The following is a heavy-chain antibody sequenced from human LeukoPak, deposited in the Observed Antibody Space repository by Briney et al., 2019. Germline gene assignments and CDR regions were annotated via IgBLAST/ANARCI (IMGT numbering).Heavy chain of an antibody. CDR1: GSTFSSYG. D-gene: IGHD3-3*01. J-gene: IGHJ4*02. V-gene: IGHV3-33*01. CDR3: ARESEGLDY. CDR2: IWYDGSRK. Sequence: GRALRLSCAASGSTFSSYGMHWVRQAPGKGLEWVAVIWYDGSRKEYADSVKGRFTISRDNSRNTLYLQMNSLRAEDTAVYYCARESEGLDYWGQGTLVTVSS.